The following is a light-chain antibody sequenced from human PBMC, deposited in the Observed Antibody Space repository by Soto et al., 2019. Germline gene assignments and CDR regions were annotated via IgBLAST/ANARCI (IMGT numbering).Light chain of an antibody. CDR2: GAS. V-gene: IGKV3-15*01. CDR3: QQYGDWPLT. Sequence: EIVMTQSPATLSVSPGERATLSCRASQSVSSNLAWYQQKPGQAPRLLIYGASTRVTVIPARFSGSGSGTEFTLTISSLQSEDFAVYYCQQYGDWPLTFGGGAKVEIE. J-gene: IGKJ4*01. CDR1: QSVSSN.